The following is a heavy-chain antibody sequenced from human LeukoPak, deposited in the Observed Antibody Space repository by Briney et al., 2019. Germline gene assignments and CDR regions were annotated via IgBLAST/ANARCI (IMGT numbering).Heavy chain of an antibody. J-gene: IGHJ5*02. CDR1: GFTFANAW. CDR2: IKSDADGGTT. V-gene: IGHV3-15*01. CDR3: AKDPVVPAARNWFDP. Sequence: GGSLRLSCTSSGFTFANAWMNLVRQAPGKGLEWVGRIKSDADGGTTDYAAPVKGRFTISRDNSKNTLYLQMNSLRAEDTAVYYCAKDPVVPAARNWFDPWGQGTLVTVSS. D-gene: IGHD2-2*01.